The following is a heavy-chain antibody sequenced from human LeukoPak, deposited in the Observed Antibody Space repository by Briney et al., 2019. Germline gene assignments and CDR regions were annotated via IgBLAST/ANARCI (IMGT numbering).Heavy chain of an antibody. D-gene: IGHD2-2*01. CDR1: GGTFSSYA. CDR2: IIPIFGTA. CDR3: ATWKIVAVWGGTVDY. Sequence: ASVTVSFTASGGTFSSYAISWVRQAPGQGLEWMGGIIPIFGTANYAQKFQGRVTITADESTSTAYMELSSLRSEDTAVYYCATWKIVAVWGGTVDYWGQGTLVTVSS. V-gene: IGHV1-69*13. J-gene: IGHJ4*02.